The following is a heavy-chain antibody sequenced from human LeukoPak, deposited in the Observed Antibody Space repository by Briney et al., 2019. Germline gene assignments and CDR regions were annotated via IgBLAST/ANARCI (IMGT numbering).Heavy chain of an antibody. CDR3: ARALVGDGASAY. CDR2: IKQDGSEK. Sequence: GGSLRLSCAASGFTFSTYWMSWVRQAPGRGRELVANIKQDGSEKYYVDSVKGRFTISRDNAKNSLHLEMNSLRAEDTAVYYCARALVGDGASAYWGRGTLVTVS. D-gene: IGHD4/OR15-4a*01. CDR1: GFTFSTYW. J-gene: IGHJ4*02. V-gene: IGHV3-7*05.